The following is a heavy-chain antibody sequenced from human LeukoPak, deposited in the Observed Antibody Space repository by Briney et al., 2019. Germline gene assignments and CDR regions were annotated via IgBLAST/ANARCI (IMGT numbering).Heavy chain of an antibody. CDR1: GFTFSSYG. CDR3: ARKLGYCSSTSCYGLDY. Sequence: PGGSLRLSCAASGFTFSSYGMHWVRQAPGKGLEWAAFIRYDGSNKYYTDSVKGRFTISRDNSKNTLYLQMNSLRAEDTAVYYCARKLGYCSSTSCYGLDYWGQGTLVTVSS. D-gene: IGHD2-2*01. J-gene: IGHJ4*02. CDR2: IRYDGSNK. V-gene: IGHV3-30*02.